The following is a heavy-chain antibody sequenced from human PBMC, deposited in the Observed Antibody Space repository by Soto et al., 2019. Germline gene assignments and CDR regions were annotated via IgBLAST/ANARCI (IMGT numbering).Heavy chain of an antibody. Sequence: SETVSLTCAVYGGSFSGYYWSWIRQPPGKGLEWIGEINHSGSTNYNPSLKSRVTISVDTSKNQFSLKLSSVTAADTAVYYCARPQRGTAGDYWGQGTLGTVSS. V-gene: IGHV4-34*01. CDR2: INHSGST. CDR1: GGSFSGYY. J-gene: IGHJ4*02. CDR3: ARPQRGTAGDY. D-gene: IGHD1-1*01.